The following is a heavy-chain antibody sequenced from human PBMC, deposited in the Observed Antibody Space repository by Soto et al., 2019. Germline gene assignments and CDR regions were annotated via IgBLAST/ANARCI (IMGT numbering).Heavy chain of an antibody. J-gene: IGHJ4*02. CDR2: ISNDGRRK. CDR3: ARVATAMTYDF. V-gene: IGHV3-30*04. D-gene: IGHD2-21*02. CDR1: GFSLSTNT. Sequence: SLRLSCAASGFSLSTNTMHWVRQVPGKGLEWVASISNDGRRKYYADFVKGRFTISRDTANNILYLEMNSLRAEYTSLYYCARVATAMTYDFWGQGTQVTVSS.